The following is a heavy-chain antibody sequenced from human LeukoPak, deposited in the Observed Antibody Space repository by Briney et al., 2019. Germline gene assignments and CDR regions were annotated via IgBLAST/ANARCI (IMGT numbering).Heavy chain of an antibody. CDR1: GLTFSSSW. J-gene: IGHJ4*02. Sequence: QPGRSLRLSCAVSGLTFSSSWMDWVRQAPGKGLEWVASINPDGIKRYSADSVKGRFTISRDNARNSLYLQMDSLRVEDTAFYYRARDLAFSRLDYWGQGVLVTVSS. CDR2: INPDGIKR. D-gene: IGHD2/OR15-2a*01. V-gene: IGHV3-7*01. CDR3: ARDLAFSRLDY.